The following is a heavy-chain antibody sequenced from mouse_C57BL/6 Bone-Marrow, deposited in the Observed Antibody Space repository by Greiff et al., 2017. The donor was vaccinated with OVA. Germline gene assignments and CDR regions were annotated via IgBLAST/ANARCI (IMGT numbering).Heavy chain of an antibody. J-gene: IGHJ4*01. V-gene: IGHV1-15*01. CDR2: IAPETGGT. CDR3: TRADYYGSSYDAMDY. D-gene: IGHD1-1*01. Sequence: QVHVKQSGAELVRPGASVTLSCKASGYTFTDYAMHWVKQTPVHGLEWIGAIAPETGGTAYNQKFKGKAILTADKSSSPAYMELRSLTSEDSAVYYCTRADYYGSSYDAMDYWGQGTAVTVSS. CDR1: GYTFTDYA.